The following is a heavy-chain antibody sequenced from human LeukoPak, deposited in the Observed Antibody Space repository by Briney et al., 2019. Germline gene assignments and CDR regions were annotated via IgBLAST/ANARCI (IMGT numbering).Heavy chain of an antibody. V-gene: IGHV3-30*04. CDR3: ARGFDSSRGGPGGY. CDR1: GFTFSTYT. J-gene: IGHJ4*02. D-gene: IGHD6-13*01. CDR2: ISYDGRNK. Sequence: GGSLRLSCAASGFTFSTYTMNWVRQAPGKGLEWVAIISYDGRNKYYADSVKGRFTISRDNSKNTLYLQMNSLRAEDTAVYYCARGFDSSRGGPGGYWGQGTLVTVSS.